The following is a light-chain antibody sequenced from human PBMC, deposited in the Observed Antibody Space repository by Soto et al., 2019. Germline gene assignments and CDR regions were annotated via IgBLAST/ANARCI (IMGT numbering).Light chain of an antibody. V-gene: IGKV1-39*01. CDR2: VAS. Sequence: SASFGDRVTITCRASQSISSWLAWFQQKPGKAPKLLIYVASSLQGGVPSRFSGSGSGTDFNLTIGSLQPDDFATYDCQQRYSTPITFGQGTRREIK. CDR1: QSISSW. J-gene: IGKJ5*01. CDR3: QQRYSTPIT.